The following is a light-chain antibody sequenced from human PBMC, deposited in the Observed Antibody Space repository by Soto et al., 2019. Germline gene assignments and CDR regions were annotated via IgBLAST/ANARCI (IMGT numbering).Light chain of an antibody. CDR3: QQYYSTPLT. CDR1: HSFLYSSNNKNY. CDR2: WAS. J-gene: IGKJ4*01. V-gene: IGKV4-1*01. Sequence: DIVMTQSPDSLAVSLGERATINFNSVHSFLYSSNNKNYLAWYQQKPGQPPKLLLYWASTRESGVPDRFSGSGSGTDFTLTISSLQAEDVAVYYCQQYYSTPLTFGGGTKV.